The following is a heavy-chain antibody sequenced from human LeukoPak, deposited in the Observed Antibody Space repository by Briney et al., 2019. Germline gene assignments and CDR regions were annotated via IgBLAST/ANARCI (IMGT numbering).Heavy chain of an antibody. CDR1: GGSISSSSYY. CDR3: ARDRTHHFDY. D-gene: IGHD1/OR15-1a*01. V-gene: IGHV4-39*07. Sequence: SETLSLTCTVSGGSISSSSYYWGWIRQPPGKGLEWIGSIYYSGSTYYNPSLKSRVTISVDTSKNQFSLKLSSVTAADTAVYYCARDRTHHFDYWGQGTLVTVSS. J-gene: IGHJ4*02. CDR2: IYYSGST.